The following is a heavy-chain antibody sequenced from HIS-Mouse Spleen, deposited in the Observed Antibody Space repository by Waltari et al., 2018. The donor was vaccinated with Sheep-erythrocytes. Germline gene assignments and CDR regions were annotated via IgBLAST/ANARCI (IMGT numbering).Heavy chain of an antibody. V-gene: IGHV3-21*01. D-gene: IGHD4-17*01. CDR1: GSTFSSHS. CDR2: ISSSSSYI. Sequence: EVQLVESGGGLVKPGGSLRLSCAASGSTFSSHSMNWVRQAPGKGLEWVSSISSSSSYIYYADSVKGRFTISRDNAKNSLYLQMNSLRAEDTAVYYCARVAAVTTYYFDYWGQGTLVTVSS. J-gene: IGHJ4*02. CDR3: ARVAAVTTYYFDY.